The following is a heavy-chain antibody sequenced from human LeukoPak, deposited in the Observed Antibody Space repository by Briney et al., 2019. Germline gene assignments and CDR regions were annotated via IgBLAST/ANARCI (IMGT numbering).Heavy chain of an antibody. V-gene: IGHV3-48*02. CDR3: ARDPYYDFWGGSPPGGYYYYGMDV. D-gene: IGHD3-3*01. CDR2: ISSSSSTI. CDR1: GFTFSSYS. J-gene: IGHJ6*02. Sequence: PGGSLRLSCAASGFTFSSYSMNWVRQAPGKGLEWVSYISSSSSTIYYADSVKGRFTISRDNAKNSLYLQMNSLRDEDTAVYYCARDPYYDFWGGSPPGGYYYYGMDVWGQGTTVTVSS.